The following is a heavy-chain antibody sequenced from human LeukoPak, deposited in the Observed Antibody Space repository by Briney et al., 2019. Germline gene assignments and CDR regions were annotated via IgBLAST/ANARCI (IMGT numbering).Heavy chain of an antibody. Sequence: SETLSLTCTVSGGSISSYYWGWIRQPPGKRLEWIGYIYYTGSTNSNPSLKSRVTISVDTSENQFSLKLSSVAAADTAVYYCARYQMGGGAFDIWGQGTVVTVSS. V-gene: IGHV4-59*01. CDR2: IYYTGST. J-gene: IGHJ3*02. CDR3: ARYQMGGGAFDI. CDR1: GGSISSYY. D-gene: IGHD1-26*01.